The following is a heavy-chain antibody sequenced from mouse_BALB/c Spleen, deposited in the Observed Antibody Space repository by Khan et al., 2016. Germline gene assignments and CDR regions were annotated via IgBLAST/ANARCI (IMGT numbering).Heavy chain of an antibody. D-gene: IGHD4-1*01. Sequence: QVQLQQSGAELAKPGASVKMSCKASGYTFTSYWMHWVKQRPGQGLEWIGYINPSTGYTEYTQQFKDKATLTADKSSSTAYMQLSSLTSEDSAGYYCASGSYYYAMEYWDQGTAVAVSS. V-gene: IGHV1-7*01. CDR3: ASGSYYYAMEY. CDR2: INPSTGYT. J-gene: IGHJ4*01. CDR1: GYTFTSYW.